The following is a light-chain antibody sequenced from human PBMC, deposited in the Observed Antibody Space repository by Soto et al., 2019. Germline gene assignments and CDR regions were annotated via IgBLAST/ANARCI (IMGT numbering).Light chain of an antibody. V-gene: IGKV3-20*01. CDR1: QSVSRTY. CDR2: AAS. J-gene: IGKJ2*03. Sequence: EIVLTQSPGTLSLSPGERATISCRASQSVSRTYLSWYQQKPGQAPRLLIYAASSRETGIPDRFSGSGSGTDFTLTISRLEPEDVAVDYCQQYESSPYSFGQGTKVEI. CDR3: QQYESSPYS.